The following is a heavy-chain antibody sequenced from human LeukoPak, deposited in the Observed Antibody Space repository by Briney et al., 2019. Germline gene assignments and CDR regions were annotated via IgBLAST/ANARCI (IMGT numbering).Heavy chain of an antibody. CDR3: ARKDGDY. CDR2: IYSSGST. J-gene: IGHJ4*02. CDR1: GASISSFH. V-gene: IGHV4-4*07. Sequence: SETLSLTCTVSGASISSFHWTWIRQPARKGLEWIGLIYSSGSTIYNPSLKSRVAMSVDMTKNQLSLKLSSVTAADTAMYYCARKDGDYWGQGTLVTVSS.